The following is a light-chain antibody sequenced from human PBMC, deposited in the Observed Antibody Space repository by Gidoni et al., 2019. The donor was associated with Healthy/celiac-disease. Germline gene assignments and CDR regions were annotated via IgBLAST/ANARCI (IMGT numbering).Light chain of an antibody. CDR3: QQYGSSPLYT. V-gene: IGKV3-20*01. Sequence: EIVLTQSPGTLSLSPGERATLSCRASQSVSSSYLAWYQQKPGQAPRLLNYGASSRATGIPDRFSGSGSGTDFTLTISRLEPEDLAVYYCQQYGSSPLYTFGQGTKLEIK. CDR2: GAS. J-gene: IGKJ2*01. CDR1: QSVSSSY.